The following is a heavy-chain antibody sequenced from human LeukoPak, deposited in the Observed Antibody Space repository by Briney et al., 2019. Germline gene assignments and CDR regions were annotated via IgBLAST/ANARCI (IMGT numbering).Heavy chain of an antibody. D-gene: IGHD2-15*01. CDR3: ARDRRYCSGGSCYQEDYYYGMDV. CDR2: IGTAGDT. CDR1: GFTFSSYD. J-gene: IGHJ6*02. V-gene: IGHV3-13*01. Sequence: PGGSLRLSCAASGFTFSSYDMHWVRQATGKGLEWVSAIGTAGDTYYPGSVKGRFTISRENAKNSLYLQMNSLRAGDTAVYYCARDRRYCSGGSCYQEDYYYGMDVWGQGTTVTVSS.